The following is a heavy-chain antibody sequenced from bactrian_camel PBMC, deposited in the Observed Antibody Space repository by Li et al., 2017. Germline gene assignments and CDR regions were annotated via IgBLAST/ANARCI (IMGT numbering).Heavy chain of an antibody. CDR1: GVSFRSYC. J-gene: IGHJ4*01. Sequence: VQLVESGGDSVQAGGSLRLSCGASGVSFRSYCMAWFRQAPGKEREAVAGIETGGDIRYADSVKGRFTLSKDGAKATLFLQMNSLRPEDTAMYYCAAERCLWWTRDYILDVARYNIWGQGTQVTVS. V-gene: IGHV3S26*01. D-gene: IGHD7*01. CDR3: AAERCLWWTRDYILDVARYNI. CDR2: IETGGDI.